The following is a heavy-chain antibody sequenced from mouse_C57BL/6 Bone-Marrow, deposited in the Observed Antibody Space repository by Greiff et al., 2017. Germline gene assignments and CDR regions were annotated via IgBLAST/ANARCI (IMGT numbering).Heavy chain of an antibody. CDR1: GYTFTSYW. D-gene: IGHD1-1*01. Sequence: VQLQQPGAELVKPGASVKMSCKASGYTFTSYWITWVKQRPGQGLEWIGDIYPDSGSTNYNEKFKSKATLTVDTSSSTAYMQLSSLTSEDSAVYYCARSAFITTVVGAMDYWGQGTSVTVSS. V-gene: IGHV1-55*01. J-gene: IGHJ4*01. CDR3: ARSAFITTVVGAMDY. CDR2: IYPDSGST.